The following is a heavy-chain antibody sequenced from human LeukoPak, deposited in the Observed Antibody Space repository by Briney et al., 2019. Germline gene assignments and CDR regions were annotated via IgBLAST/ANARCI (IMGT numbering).Heavy chain of an antibody. V-gene: IGHV3-7*02. J-gene: IGHJ3*02. D-gene: IGHD2-21*01. CDR1: GFTLSNYW. Sequence: PGGSLRLSCAHSGFTLSNYWMSWVRHAPGKGREWVANIKQDGSEKYYVDSVKGRFTISRDNAKNSLFLQMNSLRAEDTAVYCCARSLIADGAFDIWGQGTMVTVSS. CDR3: ARSLIADGAFDI. CDR2: IKQDGSEK.